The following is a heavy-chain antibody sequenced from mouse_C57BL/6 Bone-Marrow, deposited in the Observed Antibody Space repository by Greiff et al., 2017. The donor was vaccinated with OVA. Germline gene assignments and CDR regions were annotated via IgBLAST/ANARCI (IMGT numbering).Heavy chain of an antibody. CDR2: IDPSDSYT. Sequence: QVQLQQPGAELVMPGASVKLSCKASVYTFTSYWMHWVKQRPGQGLEWIGEIDPSDSYTNYNQKFKGKSTLTVDKSSSTAYMQLSSLTSEDSAVYYCAREDYYGSSYDAMDYWGQGTSVTVSS. V-gene: IGHV1-69*01. J-gene: IGHJ4*01. CDR1: VYTFTSYW. D-gene: IGHD1-1*01. CDR3: AREDYYGSSYDAMDY.